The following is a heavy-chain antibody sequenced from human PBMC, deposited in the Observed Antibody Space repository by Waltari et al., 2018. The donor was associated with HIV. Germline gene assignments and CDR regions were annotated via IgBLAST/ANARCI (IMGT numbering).Heavy chain of an antibody. Sequence: QGQLVQSGAEVKKPGASVKVSCKASGYTFTAHYIHWVRQAPGQGLEWMGRINPKSGVTHYAQKVQDRVTVTRDTSITTAYMELSSLRSDDTARYFCFYYSNTESYGLDVWGQGTTVTVSS. D-gene: IGHD3-22*01. CDR2: INPKSGVT. CDR1: GYTFTAHY. CDR3: FYYSNTESYGLDV. V-gene: IGHV1-2*06. J-gene: IGHJ6*02.